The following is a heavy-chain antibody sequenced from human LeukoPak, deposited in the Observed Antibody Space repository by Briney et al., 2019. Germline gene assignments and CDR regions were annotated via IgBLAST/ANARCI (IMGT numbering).Heavy chain of an antibody. CDR1: GYTFTSYG. CDR3: ARDIHSSGWYPSTFDY. Sequence: ASVKVSCKASGYTFTSYGISWVRQAPGQGLEWMGWISAYNGNTNYAQKLQGRVTMTTDTSTSTAYMELRSLRSDDTAVYYCARDIHSSGWYPSTFDYWGQGTLVTVSS. CDR2: ISAYNGNT. J-gene: IGHJ4*02. D-gene: IGHD6-19*01. V-gene: IGHV1-18*01.